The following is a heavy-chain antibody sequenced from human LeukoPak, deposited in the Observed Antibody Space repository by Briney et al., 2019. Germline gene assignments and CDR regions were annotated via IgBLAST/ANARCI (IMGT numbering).Heavy chain of an antibody. CDR3: AWSGSYYGGAFDI. J-gene: IGHJ3*02. D-gene: IGHD1-26*01. CDR2: IYRSGST. V-gene: IGHV4-30-2*01. Sequence: SETLSLTCAVSGGSISSGGYSWSWIRQPPGKGLEWIGYIYRSGSTYYNPSLKSRVTISVDRSKNQFSLKLSSVTAADTAVYYRAWSGSYYGGAFDIWGQGTMVTVSS. CDR1: GGSISSGGYS.